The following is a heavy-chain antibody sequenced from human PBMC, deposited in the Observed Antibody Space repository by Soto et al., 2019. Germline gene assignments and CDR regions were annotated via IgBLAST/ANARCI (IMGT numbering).Heavy chain of an antibody. CDR3: ARAPKVSGSSQTRPDF. CDR2: ISQSGST. Sequence: PSETLALTCSTYSGSFSGFYLSGIRQPPGKRLEWIGEISQSGSTNYNPSLKSRVSISVDTSKNQFSLNLTSVTAADTAVYYCARAPKVSGSSQTRPDFWGQGALVTVSS. CDR1: SGSFSGFY. D-gene: IGHD6-6*01. J-gene: IGHJ4*02. V-gene: IGHV4-34*01.